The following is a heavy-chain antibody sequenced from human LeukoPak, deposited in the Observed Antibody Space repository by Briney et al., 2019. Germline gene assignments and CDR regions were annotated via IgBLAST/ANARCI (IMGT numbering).Heavy chain of an antibody. CDR3: AKDQSPYYYYGMDG. V-gene: IGHV3-7*01. J-gene: IGHJ6*02. CDR1: GFSLSTSW. Sequence: PGGSLRLSCSASGFSLSTSWMSWVRQAPGKGLEWVADIKQDGSKTYYVDSMKGRFTISRDNAKNSLYLQMNSLRVEDTAVYFCAKDQSPYYYYGMDGWGQGTAVTVSS. CDR2: IKQDGSKT.